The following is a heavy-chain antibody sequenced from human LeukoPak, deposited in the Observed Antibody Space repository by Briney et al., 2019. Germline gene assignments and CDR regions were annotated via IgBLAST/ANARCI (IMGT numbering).Heavy chain of an antibody. V-gene: IGHV3-21*01. J-gene: IGHJ4*02. D-gene: IGHD1-26*01. CDR1: GITFSTYT. CDR3: AKSLYSGSPVKGYFDY. CDR2: ISSSKSYI. Sequence: PGGSLTLPCAASGITFSTYTMNWLSQAPGKGVEWVSTISSSKSYIYYGDSVQGRFTIFRDNAKNSLYLQRNSLRAEDTAGYCCAKSLYSGSPVKGYFDYWGQGTLVTVSS.